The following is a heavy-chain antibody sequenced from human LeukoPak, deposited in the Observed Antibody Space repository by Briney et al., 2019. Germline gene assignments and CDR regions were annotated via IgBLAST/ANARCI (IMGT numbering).Heavy chain of an antibody. CDR2: ISSSGSTI. CDR1: GFTFSDYY. D-gene: IGHD3-10*01. CDR3: ARVSRGFRYYFDY. Sequence: GGALRLSCAASGFTFSDYYMSWIRQAPGEGLEWVSYISSSGSTIYHADSVKGRFTISRDNAKNSLYLQMNSLRAEDTAVYYCARVSRGFRYYFDYWGQGTLVTVSS. J-gene: IGHJ4*02. V-gene: IGHV3-11*04.